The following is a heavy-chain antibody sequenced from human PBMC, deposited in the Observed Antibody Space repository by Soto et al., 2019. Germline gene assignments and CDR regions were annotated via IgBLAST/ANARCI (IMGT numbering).Heavy chain of an antibody. D-gene: IGHD3-10*02. CDR2: IYHSGST. CDR3: ARVFDTVGSFEY. J-gene: IGHJ4*02. Sequence: QLQLQESGSGLVKPSETLSLTCAVSGGSISSGGYPWSWIRQPPGKGLEWIGYIYHSGSTYYNPSLNSRVTISVDRSKNQFSLKLSSVTAADTAVYYCARVFDTVGSFEYWGQGTLVTVSS. CDR1: GGSISSGGYP. V-gene: IGHV4-30-2*01.